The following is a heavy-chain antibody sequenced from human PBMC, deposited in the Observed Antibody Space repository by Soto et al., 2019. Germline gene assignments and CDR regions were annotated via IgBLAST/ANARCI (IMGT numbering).Heavy chain of an antibody. CDR3: ARIPLAYCGGDCYDAFDI. Sequence: GGSLRLSCAASGFTFSSYEMNWVRQAPGKGLEWVSYISSSGSTIYYADSVKGRFTISRYNAKNSLYLQMNSLRAEDTAVYYCARIPLAYCGGDCYDAFDIWGQGTMVTVSS. V-gene: IGHV3-48*03. D-gene: IGHD2-21*02. J-gene: IGHJ3*02. CDR2: ISSSGSTI. CDR1: GFTFSSYE.